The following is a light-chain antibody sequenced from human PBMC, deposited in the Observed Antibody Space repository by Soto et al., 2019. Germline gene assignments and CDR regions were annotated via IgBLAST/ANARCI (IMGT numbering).Light chain of an antibody. Sequence: EIVLTQSPATLSLSPGERATLSCRASQSVSSYLAWYQQKPGQAPRLLIYDASNRATGIPARFSGSGSGTDFTLTISSLEPEDFAVYYCQQRSNWLAGWTWTFGQGTKVEIK. CDR3: QQRSNWLAGWTWT. V-gene: IGKV3-11*01. CDR2: DAS. J-gene: IGKJ1*01. CDR1: QSVSSY.